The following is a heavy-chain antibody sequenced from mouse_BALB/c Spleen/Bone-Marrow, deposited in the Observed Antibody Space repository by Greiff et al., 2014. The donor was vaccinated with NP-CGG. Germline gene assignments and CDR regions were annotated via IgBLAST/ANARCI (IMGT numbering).Heavy chain of an antibody. J-gene: IGHJ4*01. CDR3: SRITTATGAMDY. D-gene: IGHD1-2*01. Sequence: VQLQESGPGLVAPSQSLSITCTVSGFSLTSYGVHWVRQAPGKGLEWLGVIWADGSTNYTSALMSRLSISKDNSKSQVFLKMNSLQTDDTAMYYCSRITTATGAMDYGGQGTSVTVSS. CDR1: GFSLTSYG. CDR2: IWADGST. V-gene: IGHV2-9*02.